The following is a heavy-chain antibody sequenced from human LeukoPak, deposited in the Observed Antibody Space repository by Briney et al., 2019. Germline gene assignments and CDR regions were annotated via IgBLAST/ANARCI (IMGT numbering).Heavy chain of an antibody. V-gene: IGHV3-9*01. J-gene: IGHJ6*02. CDR3: AKDIGIVVVPAAIGGMDV. CDR2: ISWNSGSI. CDR1: GFTFDDYA. D-gene: IGHD2-2*01. Sequence: GRSLRLSCAASGFTFDDYAMHWVRQAPGKGLEWVSGISWNSGSIGYADSVKGRFTISRDNAKNSLYLQMNSLRAEDTALYYCAKDIGIVVVPAAIGGMDVWGQGTTVTVSS.